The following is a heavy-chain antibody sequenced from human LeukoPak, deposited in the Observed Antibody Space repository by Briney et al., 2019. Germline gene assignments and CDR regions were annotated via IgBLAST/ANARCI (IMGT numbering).Heavy chain of an antibody. CDR1: GGSISSSSYY. J-gene: IGHJ4*02. V-gene: IGHV4-39*01. D-gene: IGHD1-26*01. Sequence: ASETLSLTCTVSGGSISSSSYYWGWIRQPPGKGLEWIGSIYYSGSTYYNPSLKSRVTISVDTSKNQFSLKLSSVTAADTAVYYCARLPIVDYYFDYWGQGTLVTVSS. CDR2: IYYSGST. CDR3: ARLPIVDYYFDY.